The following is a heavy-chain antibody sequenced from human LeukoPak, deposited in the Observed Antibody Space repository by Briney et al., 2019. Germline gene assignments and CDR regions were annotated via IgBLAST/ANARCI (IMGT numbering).Heavy chain of an antibody. CDR3: TRDMGLLTYYYGSGSYY. CDR1: GFTFGDYA. V-gene: IGHV3-49*04. D-gene: IGHD3-10*01. CDR2: IRSKAYGGTT. J-gene: IGHJ4*02. Sequence: GGSLRLSCTASGFTFGDYAMNWVRQAPGKGLERVGFIRSKAYGGTTEYAASVKGRFTISRDDSKSIAYLQMNSLKTEDTAVYYCTRDMGLLTYYYGSGSYYWGQGTLVTVSS.